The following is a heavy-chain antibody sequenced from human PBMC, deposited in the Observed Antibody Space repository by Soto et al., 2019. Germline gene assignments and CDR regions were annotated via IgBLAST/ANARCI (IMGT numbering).Heavy chain of an antibody. J-gene: IGHJ4*02. CDR2: IKQDGSEK. V-gene: IGHV3-7*05. Sequence: PGGSLRLSCATSGFPFSLYWMNWVRQAPGKGLEWVANIKQDGSEKYYVDSLKGQFTISRDNAKNTLYLQMNSLRAEDTAVYYCARGGGKFDFWGQGALVTV. CDR1: GFPFSLYW. D-gene: IGHD2-15*01. CDR3: ARGGGKFDF.